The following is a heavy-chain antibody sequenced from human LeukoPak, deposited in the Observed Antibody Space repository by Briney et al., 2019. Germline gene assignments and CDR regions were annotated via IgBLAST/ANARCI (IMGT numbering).Heavy chain of an antibody. D-gene: IGHD6-19*01. J-gene: IGHJ6*03. V-gene: IGHV4-59*01. CDR3: ARVTEGYSSGHIISYYYYYMDV. Sequence: SETLSLTCTVSGGSISSYYWSWIRQPPGKGLEWIGSIYYSGSTNYNPSLKSRVTMSVDTSKNHFSLKVSSVTAADTAVYYCARVTEGYSSGHIISYYYYYMDVWGKGTTVTISS. CDR2: IYYSGST. CDR1: GGSISSYY.